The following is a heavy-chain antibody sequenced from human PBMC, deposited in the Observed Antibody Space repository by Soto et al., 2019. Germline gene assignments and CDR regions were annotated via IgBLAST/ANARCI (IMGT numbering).Heavy chain of an antibody. J-gene: IGHJ6*02. CDR2: IHYTGST. CDR3: ARDVSSSVYYYYGLDV. CDR1: GGSIRSYY. Sequence: SETLSLTCTVSGGSIRSYYWNWIRQPPGKGLEWIGYIHYTGSTNYNPSLKSRVTISGDTSKNQFSLKVTSVTAADTAVYYCARDVSSSVYYYYGLDVWGQGTTVTV. V-gene: IGHV4-59*01.